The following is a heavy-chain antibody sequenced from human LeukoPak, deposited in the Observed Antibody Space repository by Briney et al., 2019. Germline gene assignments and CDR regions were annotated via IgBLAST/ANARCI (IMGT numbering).Heavy chain of an antibody. J-gene: IGHJ4*02. CDR3: AKDVKYNWNYIDY. CDR2: ISSSSRSI. Sequence: GGSLRLSCAASGFTFSSYSMNWVRQAPGKGLEWLSYISSSSRSIYYADSVKGRFTISRDNANNSLHLQMNSLRAEDTALYYCAKDVKYNWNYIDYWGQGALVTVSS. D-gene: IGHD1-20*01. CDR1: GFTFSSYS. V-gene: IGHV3-48*01.